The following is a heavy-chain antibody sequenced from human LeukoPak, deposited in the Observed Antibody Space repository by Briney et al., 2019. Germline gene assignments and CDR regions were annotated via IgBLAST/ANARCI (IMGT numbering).Heavy chain of an antibody. D-gene: IGHD2-2*01. CDR1: GWSFNDHY. J-gene: IGHJ5*02. CDR3: ARGQVPAARGYNWFDP. V-gene: IGHV4-34*01. Sequence: SETLSLTCAVYGWSFNDHYWNWIRQPPGKGLEWIGEINARGDTNFNPSLKSRVTISVDSSKNQFSLTLRSMIAADTAVYYCARGQVPAARGYNWFDPWGQGTLVTVSS. CDR2: INARGDT.